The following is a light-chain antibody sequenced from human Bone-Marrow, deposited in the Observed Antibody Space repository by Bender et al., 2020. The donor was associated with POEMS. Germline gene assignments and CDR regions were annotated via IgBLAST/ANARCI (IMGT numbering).Light chain of an antibody. J-gene: IGLJ2*01. CDR1: SSDVRNFYL. CDR3: SSYTTRSTVI. V-gene: IGLV2-14*02. CDR2: HVS. Sequence: QSALTQPASVSGSPGQSITISCTGTSSDVRNFYLVSWYQQYPGKAPKLVIDHVSDRPTGVSNRFSGSKSGNTASLTISGLQAEDEADYYCSSYTTRSTVIFGGGTKLTVL.